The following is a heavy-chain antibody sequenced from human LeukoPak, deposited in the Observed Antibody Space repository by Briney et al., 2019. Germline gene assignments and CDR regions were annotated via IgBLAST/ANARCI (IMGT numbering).Heavy chain of an antibody. CDR3: ARAHFYDSSGYYHGDY. CDR1: GYSFTSYW. CDR2: IYPGDSDT. Sequence: GGSLKISCKGSGYSFTSYWIGWVRQMPGKGLEWMGIIYPGDSDTRYSPSFQGQVTISADKSISTAYLQWSSLNASDTAMYYCARAHFYDSSGYYHGDYWGQGTLVTVSS. D-gene: IGHD3-22*01. J-gene: IGHJ4*01. V-gene: IGHV5-51*01.